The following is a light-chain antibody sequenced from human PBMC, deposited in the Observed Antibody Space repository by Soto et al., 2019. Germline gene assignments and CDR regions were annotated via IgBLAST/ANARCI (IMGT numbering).Light chain of an antibody. J-gene: IGKJ1*01. CDR3: QQSYSTPWT. Sequence: DIQMTQSPSSLSASVGDRVTITCRASQSISSYVKWYQQKPGTAPKLLIYGASNVQSGVPSRVKGSGSGTDFTLTISSLQAEDFATYSCQQSYSTPWTFGQGTKVEIK. V-gene: IGKV1-39*01. CDR1: QSISSY. CDR2: GAS.